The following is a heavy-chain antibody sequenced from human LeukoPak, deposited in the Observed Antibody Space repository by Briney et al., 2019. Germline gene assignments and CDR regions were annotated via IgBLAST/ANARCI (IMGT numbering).Heavy chain of an antibody. Sequence: PSGTLSLTCGVSGGSITNTNYWTWVRQPPGKGLEWIGEANLQGSTNYNPSLMGRVAISVDKSENHISLQSTSVTAADTAVYYCARERGRLVDYWGQGTLVTVSS. D-gene: IGHD6-25*01. J-gene: IGHJ4*02. V-gene: IGHV4-4*02. CDR2: ANLQGST. CDR3: ARERGRLVDY. CDR1: GGSITNTNY.